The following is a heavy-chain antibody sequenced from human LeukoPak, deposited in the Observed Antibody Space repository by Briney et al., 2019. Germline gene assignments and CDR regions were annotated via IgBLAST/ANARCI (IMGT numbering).Heavy chain of an antibody. J-gene: IGHJ3*02. CDR3: ALAGGLDDAFDI. CDR1: GGSISSYY. Sequence: SETLSLTRTVSGGSISSYYWSWIRQPPGKGLEWIGYIYYSGSTNYNPSLKSRVTISVDTSKNQFSLKLSSVTAADTAVYYCALAGGLDDAFDIWGQGTMVTVSS. CDR2: IYYSGST. V-gene: IGHV4-59*01. D-gene: IGHD6-19*01.